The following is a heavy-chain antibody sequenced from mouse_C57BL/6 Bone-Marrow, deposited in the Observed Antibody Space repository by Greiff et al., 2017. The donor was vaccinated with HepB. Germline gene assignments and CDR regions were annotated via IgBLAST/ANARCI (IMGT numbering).Heavy chain of an antibody. Sequence: EVQLVESGGGLVKPGGSLKLSCAASGFTFSSYAMSWVRQTPEKRLEWVATISDGGSYTYYPDNVKGRFTISRDNAKNNLYLQMSHLKSEDTAMYYCAREGYYGSSYVRVDYWGQGTTLTVSS. V-gene: IGHV5-4*01. CDR2: ISDGGSYT. J-gene: IGHJ2*01. CDR1: GFTFSSYA. D-gene: IGHD1-1*01. CDR3: AREGYYGSSYVRVDY.